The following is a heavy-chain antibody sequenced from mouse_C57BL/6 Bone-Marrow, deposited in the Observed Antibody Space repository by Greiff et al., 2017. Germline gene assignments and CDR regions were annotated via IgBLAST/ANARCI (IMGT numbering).Heavy chain of an antibody. J-gene: IGHJ1*03. Sequence: EVKVVESGAELVRPGASVKLSCTASGFNIKDDYMHWVKQRPEQGLEWIGWIDPENGDTEYASKFQGKATITADTSSNTAYLQLSSLTSEDTAVYYCTTIITTVVGYFDVWGTGTTVTVSS. CDR2: IDPENGDT. D-gene: IGHD1-1*01. CDR3: TTIITTVVGYFDV. CDR1: GFNIKDDY. V-gene: IGHV14-4*01.